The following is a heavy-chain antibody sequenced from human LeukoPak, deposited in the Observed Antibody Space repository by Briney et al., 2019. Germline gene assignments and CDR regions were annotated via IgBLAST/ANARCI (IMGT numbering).Heavy chain of an antibody. V-gene: IGHV4-31*03. CDR3: ARAVSGWFGELAVFYYYGMDV. D-gene: IGHD3-10*01. CDR2: IYYSGTS. CDR1: GGSISSGDYC. Sequence: SETLSLTCSVSGGSISSGDYCWGWIRQHPGKGLEWMGSIYYSGTSYYNPTLKSRLAISVDTSKNQLSLKLNSVTDADTALYYCARAVSGWFGELAVFYYYGMDVWGQGTTVTVSS. J-gene: IGHJ6*02.